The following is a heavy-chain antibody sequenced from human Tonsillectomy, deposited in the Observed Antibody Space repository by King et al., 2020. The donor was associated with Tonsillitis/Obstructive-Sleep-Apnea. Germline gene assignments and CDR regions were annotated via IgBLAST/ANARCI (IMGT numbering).Heavy chain of an antibody. CDR2: ISAYNGNT. CDR3: ARDSMSHYYDSSGYYTFDY. J-gene: IGHJ4*02. CDR1: GYTFSSYG. Sequence: QLVQSGAEVKKPGASVKVSCKASGYTFSSYGISWVRQAPGQGLEWMGWISAYNGNTNYAQKLQGRVTMTTDTSTSTAYMEVRSLRSDATAVYYCARDSMSHYYDSSGYYTFDYWGQGTLVTVSS. D-gene: IGHD3-22*01. V-gene: IGHV1-18*01.